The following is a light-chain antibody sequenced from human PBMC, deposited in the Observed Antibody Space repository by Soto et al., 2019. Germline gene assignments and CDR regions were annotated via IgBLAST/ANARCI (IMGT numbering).Light chain of an antibody. CDR2: DAS. V-gene: IGKV1-5*01. J-gene: IGKJ1*01. Sequence: IQIAQSPSTLSASVGDRVTITCRASQSISNWLAWYQQKPVNAPKLLISDASNWVRRVPSRFSGSGSGTEFTLTISSLQPDYFAAYYCQLYNTYYPWTFGQGTKV. CDR1: QSISNW. CDR3: QLYNTYYPWT.